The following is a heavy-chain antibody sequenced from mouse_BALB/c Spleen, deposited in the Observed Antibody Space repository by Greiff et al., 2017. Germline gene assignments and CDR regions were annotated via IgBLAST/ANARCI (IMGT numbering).Heavy chain of an antibody. J-gene: IGHJ3*01. Sequence: VQLQQSGAELARPGASVKLSCKASGYTFTSYWLQWVKQRPGQGLEWIGAIYPGDGDTRYTQKFKGKATLTADKSSSTAYMQLSSLASEDSAVYYCARGDDGTYWGQGTLVTVSA. D-gene: IGHD2-3*01. CDR3: ARGDDGTY. CDR2: IYPGDGDT. V-gene: IGHV1-87*01. CDR1: GYTFTSYW.